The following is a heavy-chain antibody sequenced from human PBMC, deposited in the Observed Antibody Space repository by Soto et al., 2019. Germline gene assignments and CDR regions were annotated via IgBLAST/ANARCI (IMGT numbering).Heavy chain of an antibody. D-gene: IGHD3-22*01. Sequence: SGPTLVNPTQTLTLTCTFSGFSLSTSGVGVGWIRQPPGKALEGLALIYWNDDKLYSPSLKSKLTITKDTSKNQVVLTMTNMDPVDTATYYCAHSPDDSPIDAFDIWGQGTMVTVSS. J-gene: IGHJ3*02. CDR2: IYWNDDK. CDR3: AHSPDDSPIDAFDI. CDR1: GFSLSTSGVG. V-gene: IGHV2-5*01.